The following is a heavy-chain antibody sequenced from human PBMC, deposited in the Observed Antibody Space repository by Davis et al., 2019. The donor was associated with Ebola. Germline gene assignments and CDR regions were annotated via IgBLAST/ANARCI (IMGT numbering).Heavy chain of an antibody. CDR1: GFTVSSNY. J-gene: IGHJ4*02. CDR2: IYSGGNT. CDR3: ARDRYSSGLRYFDY. D-gene: IGHD6-19*01. V-gene: IGHV3-53*01. Sequence: PGGSLRLSCAASGFTVSSNYMNWVRQAPGKGLEWVSLIYSGGNTYYADSVKGRFTISRDNSKNTLYLQMNSLRAEDTAVYYCARDRYSSGLRYFDYWGQGTLVTVSS.